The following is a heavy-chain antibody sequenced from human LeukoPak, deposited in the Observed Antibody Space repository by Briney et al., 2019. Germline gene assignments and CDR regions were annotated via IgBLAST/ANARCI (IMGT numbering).Heavy chain of an antibody. D-gene: IGHD2-2*02. V-gene: IGHV4-31*03. CDR2: IYYSGST. CDR1: GGSISSGGYY. J-gene: IGHJ5*02. CDR3: AMYQLLYGWFDP. Sequence: SETLSLTCTVSGGSISSGGYYWSWIRQHPGKGLEWIRYIYYSGSTYYNPSLKSRVTISVDTSKNQFSLKLSSVTAADTAVYYCAMYQLLYGWFDPWGQGTLVTVSS.